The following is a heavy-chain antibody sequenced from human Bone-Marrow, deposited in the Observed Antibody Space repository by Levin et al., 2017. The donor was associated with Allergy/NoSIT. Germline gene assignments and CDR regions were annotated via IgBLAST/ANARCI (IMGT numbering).Heavy chain of an antibody. J-gene: IGHJ6*02. CDR2: LNTDGSST. V-gene: IGHV3-74*01. CDR1: GFTFSSYW. Sequence: HPGGSLRLSCAASGFTFSSYWMHWVRQAPGKGLVWLSRLNTDGSSTSYADSVKGRFIISRDNAKNTLYLEMNSLRAEDTAVYYCVRDWEAMDAWGQGTTVIVSS. CDR3: VRDWEAMDA. D-gene: IGHD1-26*01.